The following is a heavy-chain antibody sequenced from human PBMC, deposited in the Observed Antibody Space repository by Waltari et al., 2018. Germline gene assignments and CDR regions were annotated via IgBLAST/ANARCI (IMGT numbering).Heavy chain of an antibody. CDR1: GGSISSYY. Sequence: QVQLQESGPGLVKPSETLSLTCTVSGGSISSYYWSWIRQPPGKGLEWIGYIYYSGSTNYNPSLKSRVTISVDTSKNQFSRKLSSVTAADTAVYYCARGAGFLEPLGYWGQGTLVTVSS. J-gene: IGHJ4*02. V-gene: IGHV4-59*01. D-gene: IGHD3-3*01. CDR3: ARGAGFLEPLGY. CDR2: IYYSGST.